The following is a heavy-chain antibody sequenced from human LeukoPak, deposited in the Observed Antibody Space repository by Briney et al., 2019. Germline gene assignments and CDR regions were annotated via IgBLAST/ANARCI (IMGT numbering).Heavy chain of an antibody. Sequence: GASVTVSCLSSGFTYTTSTVHWVRQARGQRLEWIGWIVVYSGNTNYAQKFQERVTITRDMSTGTAYMELSSLRSEDTAMDYCAAGSSGWFVVYWGQGTLVTVSS. D-gene: IGHD6-19*01. CDR3: AAGSSGWFVVY. J-gene: IGHJ4*02. CDR1: GFTYTTST. V-gene: IGHV1-58*01. CDR2: IVVYSGNT.